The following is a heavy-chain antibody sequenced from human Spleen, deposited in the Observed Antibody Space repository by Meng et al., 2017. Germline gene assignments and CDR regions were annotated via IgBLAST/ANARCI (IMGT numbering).Heavy chain of an antibody. CDR2: LGAHDGDT. D-gene: IGHD6-19*01. J-gene: IGHJ4*02. Sequence: QVQVVQSGAEVKRPGASVKVSCKASHYTVPGHGVSWFRQAPGQGLEWMAWLGAHDGDTSHEPRFQGRVTVTADRPTATAYMEMRSLRFDDTAVYYCARDSGSGWAEDYFYYWGQGTLVTVSS. V-gene: IGHV1-18*01. CDR1: HYTVPGHG. CDR3: ARDSGSGWAEDYFYY.